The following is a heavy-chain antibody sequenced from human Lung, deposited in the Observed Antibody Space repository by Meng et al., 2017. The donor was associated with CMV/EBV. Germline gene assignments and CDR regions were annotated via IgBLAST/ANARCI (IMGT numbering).Heavy chain of an antibody. V-gene: IGHV3-69-1*01. Sequence: GGSLRLXCAASGFRFSDYYMTWIRQAPGKGLEWVSYISSSYAVDYADSLKGRFTISRDNAKSSLYLQMNSLRVEDTAVNYCARVLLEVRGWYYQGMDVWGQGXTVTVSS. J-gene: IGHJ6*02. D-gene: IGHD6-19*01. CDR1: GFRFSDYY. CDR3: ARVLLEVRGWYYQGMDV. CDR2: ISSSYAV.